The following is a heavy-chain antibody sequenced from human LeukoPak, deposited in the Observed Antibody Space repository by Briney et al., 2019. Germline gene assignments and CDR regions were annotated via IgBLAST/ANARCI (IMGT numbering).Heavy chain of an antibody. CDR3: AREGEGYYDAFDI. V-gene: IGHV3-33*01. CDR1: GFTFSSYV. D-gene: IGHD3-16*01. CDR2: IWYDGSNK. Sequence: GGSLRLSCAASGFTFSSYVMHWVRQAPGKGLEWVAVIWYDGSNKYYADSVKGRFTISRDNSKNTLYLQMNSLRAEDTAVYYCAREGEGYYDAFDIWGQGTMVTVSS. J-gene: IGHJ3*02.